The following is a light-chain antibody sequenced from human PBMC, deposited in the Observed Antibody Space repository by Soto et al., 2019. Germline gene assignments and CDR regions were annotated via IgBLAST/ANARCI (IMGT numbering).Light chain of an antibody. CDR2: DAS. J-gene: IGKJ4*01. Sequence: EFVLTQSPGTLSLSPGERATLSCRASQTVRNNYLAWYQQKPGQAPRLLIYDASSRATGIPDRFSGGGSGTDFTLTISRLEXXXFAVYYCQQFSSYPLTFGGGTKVEIK. CDR3: QQFSSYPLT. V-gene: IGKV3-20*01. CDR1: QTVRNNY.